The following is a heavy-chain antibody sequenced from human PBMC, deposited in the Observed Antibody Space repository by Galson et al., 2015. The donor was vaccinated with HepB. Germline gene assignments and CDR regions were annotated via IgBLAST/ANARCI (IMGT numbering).Heavy chain of an antibody. CDR3: ARDSFSPGTADYGDGY. J-gene: IGHJ4*02. V-gene: IGHV1-46*03. D-gene: IGHD4-17*01. CDR1: GYTFTSYY. CDR2: INPSGGST. Sequence: SVKVSCKASGYTFTSYYMHWVRQAPGQGLEWMGIINPSGGSTSYAQKFQGRVTMTRDTSTSTVYMELSSLRSEDTAVYYCARDSFSPGTADYGDGYWGQGTLVTVSS.